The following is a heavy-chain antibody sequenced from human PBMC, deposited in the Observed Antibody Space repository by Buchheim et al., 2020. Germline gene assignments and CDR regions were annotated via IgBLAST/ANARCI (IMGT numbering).Heavy chain of an antibody. Sequence: VQLVESGGGLVQPGGSLRLSCTASGFTFSTYEMTWVRQAPGKELEWLSYINPSASTTFYADSVKGRFTLSRDNAGTSLYLLMDSLRPEDTAVYYCVRDSIREHAGYDFDYWGQGAL. CDR1: GFTFSTYE. CDR3: VRDSIREHAGYDFDY. CDR2: INPSASTT. D-gene: IGHD5-12*01. J-gene: IGHJ4*02. V-gene: IGHV3-48*03.